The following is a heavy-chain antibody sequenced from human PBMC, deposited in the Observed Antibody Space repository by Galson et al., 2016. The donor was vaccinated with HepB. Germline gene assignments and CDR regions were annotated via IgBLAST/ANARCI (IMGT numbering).Heavy chain of an antibody. D-gene: IGHD3-10*01. CDR3: ARDPPGVPDFALDV. Sequence: SLRLSCAASGFTVSSNCMSWVRQAPGKGLEWVSLICDSGSAYYTDSVKARFTISRDNSKNTLYLQMNNLRPEDTAVYFCARDPPGVPDFALDVWGQGTTVTVSS. CDR2: ICDSGSA. CDR1: GFTVSSNC. J-gene: IGHJ6*02. V-gene: IGHV3-66*01.